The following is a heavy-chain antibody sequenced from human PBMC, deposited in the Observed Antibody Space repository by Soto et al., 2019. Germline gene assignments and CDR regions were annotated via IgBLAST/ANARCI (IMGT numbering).Heavy chain of an antibody. Sequence: QVQLVQSGAEVKKPGSSVKVSCKASGGTFSSYTISWVRQAPGQGLEWMGRIIPILGIANDAQKFQGRVTITADKSTSTAYMELSSLRSEDTAVYYCASSITGTGGAWGQGTLVTVSS. J-gene: IGHJ5*02. CDR3: ASSITGTGGA. V-gene: IGHV1-69*02. CDR2: IIPILGIA. CDR1: GGTFSSYT. D-gene: IGHD1-20*01.